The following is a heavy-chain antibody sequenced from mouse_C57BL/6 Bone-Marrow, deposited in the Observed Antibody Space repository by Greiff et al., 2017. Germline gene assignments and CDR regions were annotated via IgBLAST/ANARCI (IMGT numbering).Heavy chain of an antibody. CDR2: IDPSDSET. CDR3: ARKVYGNYGFYAMDY. D-gene: IGHD2-1*01. V-gene: IGHV1-52*01. J-gene: IGHJ4*01. CDR1: GYTFTSYW. Sequence: QVQLQQPGAELVRPGSSVKLSCKASGYTFTSYWMHWVKQRPIQGLEWIGNIDPSDSETHYNQKFKDKATLTVDKSSSTAYMQLSSLTSEDSAVYYCARKVYGNYGFYAMDYWGQGTSVTVSS.